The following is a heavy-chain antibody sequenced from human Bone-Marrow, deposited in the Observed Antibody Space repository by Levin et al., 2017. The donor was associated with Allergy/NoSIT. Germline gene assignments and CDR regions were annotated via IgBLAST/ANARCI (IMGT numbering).Heavy chain of an antibody. D-gene: IGHD3-22*01. CDR3: AKHLRDSSGYYRYFDY. CDR2: ISGSGGST. CDR1: GFTFSSYA. V-gene: IGHV3-23*01. Sequence: GGSLRLSCAASGFTFSSYAMSWVRQAPGKGLEWVSAISGSGGSTYYADSVKGRFTISRDNSKNTLYLQMNSLIAEDTAVYYCAKHLRDSSGYYRYFDYWGQGTLVTVSS. J-gene: IGHJ4*02.